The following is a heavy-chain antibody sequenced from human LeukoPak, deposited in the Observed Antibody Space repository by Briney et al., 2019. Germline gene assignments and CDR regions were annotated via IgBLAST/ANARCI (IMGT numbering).Heavy chain of an antibody. V-gene: IGHV4-34*01. Sequence: SETLSLTCAVYCASFSGFHWSWIRHPPGKGLEWIGKNYQSCSTNYNPPLKSRLTISAHTSKDQFPLKLISVTAADTAVYYCARHARRLITFGAVTGWFDSWGQGTLVTVSS. CDR3: ARHARRLITFGAVTGWFDS. D-gene: IGHD3-16*01. CDR1: CASFSGFH. CDR2: NYQSCST. J-gene: IGHJ5*01.